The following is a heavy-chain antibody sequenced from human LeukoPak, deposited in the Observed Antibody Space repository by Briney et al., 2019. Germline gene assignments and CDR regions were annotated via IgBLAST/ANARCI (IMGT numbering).Heavy chain of an antibody. J-gene: IGHJ6*02. Sequence: GRSLTLSCAASGCTFDDYAMHWVRQAPGKGLEWVSGICWNSGSIGYADSVKGRFTISRDNPKNSLYLQMNSLRAEDTALYYCARETTKYYYGSGKPKDYGMDVWGQGATVTVSS. CDR2: ICWNSGSI. V-gene: IGHV3-9*01. CDR3: ARETTKYYYGSGKPKDYGMDV. CDR1: GCTFDDYA. D-gene: IGHD3-10*01.